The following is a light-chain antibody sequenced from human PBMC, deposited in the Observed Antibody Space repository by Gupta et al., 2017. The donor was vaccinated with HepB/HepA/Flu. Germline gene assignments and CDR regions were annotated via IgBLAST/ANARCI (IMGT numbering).Light chain of an antibody. V-gene: IGKV3-15*01. CDR1: QSISSN. CDR2: GAS. Sequence: EIVMAQSPVILSMSPGERATLSCGASQSISSNLAWYQQKPGQPPRLLIYGASTRATGVPARFSASGSGTEFALTITSLLSEDFAVYYCQQYNNWPRTFGQGTXVEIK. CDR3: QQYNNWPRT. J-gene: IGKJ1*01.